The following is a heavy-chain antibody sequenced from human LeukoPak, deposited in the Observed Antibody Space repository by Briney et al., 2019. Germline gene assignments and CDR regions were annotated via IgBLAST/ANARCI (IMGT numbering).Heavy chain of an antibody. Sequence: GGSLRLSCAASGFTFGSYAMSWVRQAPGKGLEWVSGISGSGDNTYYADSVKGRFTISRDNSKNTLYVQVNSLGTEDTAAYYCAKGSYYDSSGSFYFDYWGQGTLVTVSS. V-gene: IGHV3-23*01. J-gene: IGHJ4*02. D-gene: IGHD3-22*01. CDR1: GFTFGSYA. CDR3: AKGSYYDSSGSFYFDY. CDR2: ISGSGDNT.